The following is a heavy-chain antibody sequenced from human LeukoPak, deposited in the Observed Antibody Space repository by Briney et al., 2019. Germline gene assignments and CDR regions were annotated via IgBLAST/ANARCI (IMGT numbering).Heavy chain of an antibody. D-gene: IGHD3-10*01. CDR1: GGSFSGYY. V-gene: IGHV4-34*01. Sequence: SETLSFTCAVYGGSFSGYYWSWIRQPPGKGLEWIGEINHSGSTNYNPSLKSRVTISVDTSKNQFSLKLSSVTAADTAVYYCARSQPPVGHYYGSADLDYWGQGTLVTVSS. CDR3: ARSQPPVGHYYGSADLDY. J-gene: IGHJ4*02. CDR2: INHSGST.